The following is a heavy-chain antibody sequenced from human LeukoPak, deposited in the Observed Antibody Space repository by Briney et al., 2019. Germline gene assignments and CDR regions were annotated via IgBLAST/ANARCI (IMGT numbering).Heavy chain of an antibody. D-gene: IGHD4-17*01. Sequence: GGSLRLSCAASGFTFSSYEMNWVRQAPGKGLEWVSFISSSSITIYYADSVKGRFTISRDNDKNSLYLQMNSLKDEDTAVYYCARDKGYGDSVYWYFDLWGRGTLVTVSS. V-gene: IGHV3-48*03. CDR2: ISSSSITI. CDR1: GFTFSSYE. CDR3: ARDKGYGDSVYWYFDL. J-gene: IGHJ2*01.